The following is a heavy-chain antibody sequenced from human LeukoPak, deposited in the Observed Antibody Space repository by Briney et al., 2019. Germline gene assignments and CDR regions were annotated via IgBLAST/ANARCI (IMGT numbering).Heavy chain of an antibody. CDR2: INPNSGNT. CDR3: AREGAAAEDVNWFDP. Sequence: GASVKVSCKASGYTFTGYYMHRVRQAPGQGLEWMGWINPNSGNTHYTQKFQDRVTMTRDTSISTAYMELSSLESDDTAIYYCAREGAAAEDVNWFDPWGQGTLVTVSS. D-gene: IGHD6-25*01. J-gene: IGHJ5*02. V-gene: IGHV1-2*02. CDR1: GYTFTGYY.